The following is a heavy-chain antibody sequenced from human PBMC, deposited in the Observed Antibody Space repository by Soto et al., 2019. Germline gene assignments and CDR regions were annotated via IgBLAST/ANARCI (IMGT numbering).Heavy chain of an antibody. Sequence: LRLSCAASGFTFSSYAMSWVRQAPGEGLEWVSVISGRDGSTYYADSVKGRFTISRDDSKNTLYLQMNSLRVEDTAIYYCARDRERDAWYEDYWGQGTLVTVSS. D-gene: IGHD6-13*01. J-gene: IGHJ4*02. CDR3: ARDRERDAWYEDY. V-gene: IGHV3-23*01. CDR1: GFTFSSYA. CDR2: ISGRDGST.